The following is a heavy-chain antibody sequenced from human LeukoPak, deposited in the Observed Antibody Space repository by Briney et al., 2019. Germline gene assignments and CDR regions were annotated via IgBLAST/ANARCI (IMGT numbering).Heavy chain of an antibody. V-gene: IGHV4-39*07. J-gene: IGHJ4*02. Sequence: KPSETLSLTCTVSGGSISSSNYYWGWIRQPPGKGLEWIGTFYYSGRSYYNPSLKSRVIISVDTSKNQFSLKLTSVTAADTAVYHCARVTKGMVRGVISPYFDSWGQGTLVTVSS. CDR1: GGSISSSNYY. D-gene: IGHD3-10*01. CDR3: ARVTKGMVRGVISPYFDS. CDR2: FYYSGRS.